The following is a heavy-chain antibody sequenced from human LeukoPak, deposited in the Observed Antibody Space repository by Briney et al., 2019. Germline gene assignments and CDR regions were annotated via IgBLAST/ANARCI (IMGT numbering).Heavy chain of an antibody. J-gene: IGHJ6*02. V-gene: IGHV5-51*01. Sequence: GESLKISCKGSGFTFPYYWIAWVRHMPGKGLEWMGVIYPGDSETRYSPSFQGQVTISADKFINTAYLQWSSLKASDTAVYYCARRHRLSSGYYGMDVWGQGTTVTVSS. CDR2: IYPGDSET. D-gene: IGHD3-22*01. CDR3: ARRHRLSSGYYGMDV. CDR1: GFTFPYYW.